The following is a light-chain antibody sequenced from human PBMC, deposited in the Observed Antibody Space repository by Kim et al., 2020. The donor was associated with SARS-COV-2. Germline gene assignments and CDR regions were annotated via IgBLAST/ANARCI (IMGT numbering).Light chain of an antibody. Sequence: ATVGGKVTSTGRASQDISNSLAWYQQKPGKAPKLLLFLTSRLQSGVSSRFSGSGSGTGYTLTISSLQPEDFATYYGQQYYIMPLTFGGGTKVDIK. CDR2: LTS. CDR1: QDISNS. CDR3: QQYYIMPLT. J-gene: IGKJ4*01. V-gene: IGKV1-NL1*01.